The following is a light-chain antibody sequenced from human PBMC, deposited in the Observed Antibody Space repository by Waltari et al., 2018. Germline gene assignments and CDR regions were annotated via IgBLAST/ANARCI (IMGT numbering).Light chain of an antibody. CDR1: SGHSTYA. CDR3: QTWGTADFV. CDR2: LNSDGSH. V-gene: IGLV4-69*01. Sequence: QLVLTQSPSASASLGASVKLTCTLSSGHSTYAIAWHQQQPEKGPRYLMRLNSDGSHSKGDGFPDRFSGSSSGAGRYLTISSLQSEDEADYYCQTWGTADFVFGTGTKVTVL. J-gene: IGLJ1*01.